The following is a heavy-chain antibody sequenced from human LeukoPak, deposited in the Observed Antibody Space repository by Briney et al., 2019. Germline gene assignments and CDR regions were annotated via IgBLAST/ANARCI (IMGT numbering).Heavy chain of an antibody. J-gene: IGHJ5*02. Sequence: KPGGSLRLSCAASGFTFSSYSMNWVRQAPGKGLEWVSSISSSSSYIYYADSVKGRFTISRDNAKNSLYLQMNSLRAEDTAVYYCARAGSGENEAFDPWGQGTLVTVSS. D-gene: IGHD1-1*01. CDR2: ISSSSSYI. CDR1: GFTFSSYS. V-gene: IGHV3-21*01. CDR3: ARAGSGENEAFDP.